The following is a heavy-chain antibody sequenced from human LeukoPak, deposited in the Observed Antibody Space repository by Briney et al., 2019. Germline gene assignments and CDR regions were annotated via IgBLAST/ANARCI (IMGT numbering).Heavy chain of an antibody. CDR2: INPNSGGT. Sequence: ASVKVSCKASGYTFTGYYMHWVRQAPGQGLEWMGWINPNSGGTNYAQKFQGRVTMTRDTSISTAYMELSRLRSDDTAVYYCASEIAAAGTSSGWYYFDYWGQGTLVTVSS. CDR3: ASEIAAAGTSSGWYYFDY. D-gene: IGHD6-13*01. J-gene: IGHJ4*02. V-gene: IGHV1-2*02. CDR1: GYTFTGYY.